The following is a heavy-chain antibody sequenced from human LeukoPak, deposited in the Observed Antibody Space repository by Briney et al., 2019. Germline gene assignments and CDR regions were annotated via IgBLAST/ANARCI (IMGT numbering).Heavy chain of an antibody. CDR3: ARVGYGDYVGLLEY. CDR1: GGSISSYY. J-gene: IGHJ4*02. D-gene: IGHD4-17*01. CDR2: IYYSGST. Sequence: SETLSLTCTVSGGSISSYYWSWIRQPPGKGMEWIGYIYYSGSTNYNPSLKSRVTISVDTSKNQFSLKLSSVTAADTAVYYCARVGYGDYVGLLEYWGQGTLVTVSS. V-gene: IGHV4-59*08.